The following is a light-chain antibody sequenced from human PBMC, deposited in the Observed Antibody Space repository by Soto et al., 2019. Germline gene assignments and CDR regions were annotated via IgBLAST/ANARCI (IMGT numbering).Light chain of an antibody. CDR3: CSYAGTYNYWV. CDR2: DVS. CDR1: SSDVGGYNY. J-gene: IGLJ3*02. V-gene: IGLV2-11*01. Sequence: QSVLTQPRSVSGSPGQSVTISCTGTSSDVGGYNYVSWYQQHLGKAPKVIIFDVSNRPSGVPDRFSGSKSGNTASLTISGLQAEDDADYYCCSYAGTYNYWVFGGGTKLTVL.